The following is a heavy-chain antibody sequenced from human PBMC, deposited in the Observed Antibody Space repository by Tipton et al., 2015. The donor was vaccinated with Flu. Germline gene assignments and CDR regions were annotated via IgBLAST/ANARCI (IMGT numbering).Heavy chain of an antibody. J-gene: IGHJ4*02. CDR1: GASLSGGGYY. D-gene: IGHD2-15*01. CDR2: ILGSGNT. V-gene: IGHV4-31*02. CDR3: ATLAIAALYDFDY. Sequence: LRLSCTVSGASLSGGGYYWSWIRQYPGKGLEWIGHILGSGNTFYKPSLKSRLTLSLDTSKTQFSLNVTSVTAADTAVYYCATLAIAALYDFDYWGQGTLVTVSS.